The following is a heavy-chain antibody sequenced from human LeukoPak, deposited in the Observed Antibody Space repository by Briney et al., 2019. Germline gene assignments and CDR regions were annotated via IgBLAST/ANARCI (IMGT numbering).Heavy chain of an antibody. J-gene: IGHJ4*02. V-gene: IGHV3-33*01. CDR1: GFTFSNYG. CDR3: ARAVSVWNTDF. D-gene: IGHD1/OR15-1a*01. Sequence: PGGSLRLSCAASGFTFSNYGMHWVRQAPGKGLEWVSYIWSGRSNKYYVDSVKGRFTIDRDDSKNTLYLQMNSLRAEDTAVYYCARAVSVWNTDFWGQETLVTASS. CDR2: IWSGRSNK.